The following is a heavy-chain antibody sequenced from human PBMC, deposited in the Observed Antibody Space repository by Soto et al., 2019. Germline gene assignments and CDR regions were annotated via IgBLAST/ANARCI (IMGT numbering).Heavy chain of an antibody. CDR1: GYTFTSYG. CDR3: ARDSPEVRFLEWLSQSADYYYGMDV. J-gene: IGHJ6*02. D-gene: IGHD3-3*01. CDR2: ISAYNGNT. Sequence: ASVKVSCKASGYTFTSYGISWVRQAPGQGLEWMGWISAYNGNTNYAQKLQGRVTMTTDTSTSTAYMELRSLRSDDTAVYYCARDSPEVRFLEWLSQSADYYYGMDVWGQGTTVTVYS. V-gene: IGHV1-18*01.